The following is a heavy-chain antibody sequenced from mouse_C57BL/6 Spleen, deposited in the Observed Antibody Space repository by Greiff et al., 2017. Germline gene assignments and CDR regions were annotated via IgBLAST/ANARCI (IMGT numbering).Heavy chain of an antibody. V-gene: IGHV1-50*01. CDR3: ARELRQRGGYYFDY. Sequence: QVQLKQPGAELVKPGASVKLSCKASGYTFTSYWMQWVKQRPGQGLEWIGEIDPSDSYTNYNQKFKGKATLTVDTSSSTAYMQLSSLTSEDSAVYYCARELRQRGGYYFDYWGQGTTLTVSS. CDR2: IDPSDSYT. J-gene: IGHJ2*01. D-gene: IGHD3-2*02. CDR1: GYTFTSYW.